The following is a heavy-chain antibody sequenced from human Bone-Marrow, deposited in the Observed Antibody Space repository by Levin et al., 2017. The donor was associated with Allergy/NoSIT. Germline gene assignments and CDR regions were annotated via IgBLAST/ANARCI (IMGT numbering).Heavy chain of an antibody. CDR3: AKYYDILNWYDSFDI. V-gene: IGHV3-23*01. CDR2: ISGGGDTT. J-gene: IGHJ3*02. CDR1: GLTFSTYA. Sequence: TGGSLRLSCAASGLTFSTYAMSWVRQAPGKGLEWVSAISGGGDTTYYADSVKGRFTISRDNSKNTLYLQMSSLRAEDTAVYYCAKYYDILNWYDSFDIWGQGTMVTVSS. D-gene: IGHD3-9*01.